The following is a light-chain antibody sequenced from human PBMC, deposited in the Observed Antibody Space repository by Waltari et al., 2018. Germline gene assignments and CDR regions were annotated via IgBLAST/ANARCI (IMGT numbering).Light chain of an antibody. CDR3: QQYYSYPWT. Sequence: DIQMPQSPSSLSASVGVTVTITCRASQGISNFLAWIQQRPGKAPKSLIYGASILQSGVPSKFDGRGSGTDFTLTITSLQPEDFATYYCQQYYSYPWTFGRGTKVEIK. J-gene: IGKJ1*01. CDR2: GAS. V-gene: IGKV1-16*02. CDR1: QGISNF.